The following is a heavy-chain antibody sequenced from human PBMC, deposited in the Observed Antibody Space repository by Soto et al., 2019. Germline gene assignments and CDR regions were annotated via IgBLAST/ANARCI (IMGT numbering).Heavy chain of an antibody. J-gene: IGHJ6*02. V-gene: IGHV4-59*01. CDR2: IYYSGST. D-gene: IGHD3-10*01. CDR3: ARDLLLWFGEGYYYYGMDV. CDR1: GGSISSYY. Sequence: SETLSLTCTVSGGSISSYYWSWIRQPPGKGLEWIGYIYYSGSTNYNPSLKSRVTISVDTSKNQFSLKLSSVTAADTAVYYCARDLLLWFGEGYYYYGMDVWCQGTSVT.